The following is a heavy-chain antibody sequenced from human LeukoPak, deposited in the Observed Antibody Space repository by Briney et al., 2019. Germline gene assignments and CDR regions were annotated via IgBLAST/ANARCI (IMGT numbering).Heavy chain of an antibody. D-gene: IGHD3-22*01. J-gene: IGHJ4*02. Sequence: SQTLSLTCAISGDSVSSNDAAWNWIRQSPSRGLEWLGRTLYRSKWSYDYAVSVRGRITINPDTSKNQFSLQLSSVTPEDTAVYYCARGKVYYDSSGYYFFFDYWGQGTLVTVSS. CDR2: TLYRSKWSY. CDR3: ARGKVYYDSSGYYFFFDY. V-gene: IGHV6-1*01. CDR1: GDSVSSNDAA.